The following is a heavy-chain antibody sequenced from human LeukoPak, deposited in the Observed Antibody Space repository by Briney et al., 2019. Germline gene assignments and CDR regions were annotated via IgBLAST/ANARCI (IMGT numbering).Heavy chain of an antibody. Sequence: PSETLSLTCTVSSGPISSSSYYWSWIRQPPGKGLEWIGYIYYSGSTNYNPSLKSRVTISVDTSKNQFSLKLSSVTAADTAVYYCARALGYCSSTSCRNWFDPWGQGTLVTVSS. CDR3: ARALGYCSSTSCRNWFDP. CDR1: SGPISSSSYY. CDR2: IYYSGST. D-gene: IGHD2-2*01. V-gene: IGHV4-61*01. J-gene: IGHJ5*02.